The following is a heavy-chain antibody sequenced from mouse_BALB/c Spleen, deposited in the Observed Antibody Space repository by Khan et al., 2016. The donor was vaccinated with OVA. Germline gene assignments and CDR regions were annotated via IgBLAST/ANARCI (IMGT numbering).Heavy chain of an antibody. J-gene: IGHJ3*01. Sequence: QVQLKQSGPGLVAPSQSLSITCTVSGFSLTGYGVNWVRQPPGKGLEWLGMIWSDGSTDYNSALKSRLSISKDNSKSQVFVKMNSLQTDDTARYYCARELRLGGFAYWGQGTLVTVSA. CDR2: IWSDGST. CDR3: ARELRLGGFAY. V-gene: IGHV2-6-7*01. CDR1: GFSLTGYG. D-gene: IGHD1-2*01.